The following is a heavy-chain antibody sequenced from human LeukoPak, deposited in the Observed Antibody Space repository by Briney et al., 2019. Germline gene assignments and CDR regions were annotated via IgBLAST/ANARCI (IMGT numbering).Heavy chain of an antibody. CDR1: GYTFTSYD. D-gene: IGHD2-2*01. Sequence: ASVKVSFKASGYTFTSYDINWVRQATGQGLEWMGWMNPNSGNTGYAQKFQGRVTMTRNTSISTAYMELSSLRSEDTAVYYCARVDIVVVPAAMTYYYYGMDVWGQGTTVTVSS. V-gene: IGHV1-8*01. CDR3: ARVDIVVVPAAMTYYYYGMDV. CDR2: MNPNSGNT. J-gene: IGHJ6*02.